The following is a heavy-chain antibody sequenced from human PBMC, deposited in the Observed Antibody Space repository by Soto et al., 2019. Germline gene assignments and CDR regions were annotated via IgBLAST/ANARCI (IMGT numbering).Heavy chain of an antibody. V-gene: IGHV3-21*01. CDR3: AREGDYGDYYFDL. CDR2: ISSSSSYI. Sequence: GGALRLSCAASGFTFSSYNMNWVRQAPGKGLEWVSSISSSSSYIYYADSVKGRFTISRDNAKNSLYLQMNSLRAEDTAVYYCAREGDYGDYYFDLWGRGTLVTVSS. D-gene: IGHD4-17*01. CDR1: GFTFSSYN. J-gene: IGHJ2*01.